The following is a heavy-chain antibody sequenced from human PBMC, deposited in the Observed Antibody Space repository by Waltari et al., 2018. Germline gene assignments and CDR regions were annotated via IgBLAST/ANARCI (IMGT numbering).Heavy chain of an antibody. J-gene: IGHJ6*02. CDR3: ARDRGPGEYYYGMDV. Sequence: QVQLQESGPGLVKSSQTLSLTCTVSGGSIRSGAPYWNWIRQSPGKGLEWIGYVYYTGSTYYNPSLKSRLNISVDTSKSQFTLSLYSVTAADTAVYYCARDRGPGEYYYGMDVWGQGTTVIVSS. CDR1: GGSIRSGAPY. D-gene: IGHD2-15*01. V-gene: IGHV4-30-4*01. CDR2: VYYTGST.